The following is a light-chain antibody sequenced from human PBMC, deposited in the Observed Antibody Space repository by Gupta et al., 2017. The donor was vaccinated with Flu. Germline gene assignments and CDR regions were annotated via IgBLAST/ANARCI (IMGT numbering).Light chain of an antibody. CDR3: QQNDSSPPIT. J-gene: IGKJ3*01. CDR1: QSISSY. Sequence: DIKMTQSPSSLSASVGDRVTITCRASQSISSYLNWYQQKPGKAPKLLIYAASSLQSGVPSRFSGSGCGTDFTLTISSRQPEDFATYYCQQNDSSPPITFGHGTKVDIK. V-gene: IGKV1-39*01. CDR2: AAS.